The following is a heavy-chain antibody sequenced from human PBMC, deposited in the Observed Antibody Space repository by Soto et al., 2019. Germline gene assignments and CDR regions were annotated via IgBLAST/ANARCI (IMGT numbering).Heavy chain of an antibody. V-gene: IGHV4-31*03. D-gene: IGHD6-13*01. CDR1: GLTISSDSYY. CDR3: ARYRISGSWSKFDY. Sequence: QVLLQESGPGLMKPSQTLSLTCTVSGLTISSDSYYWSWIRQHLGKGLEWVGNIYYNGRTYYSPSLKSRVTLWVDTSKNQFALRLASVTAADTAVYYCARYRISGSWSKFDYWGQVTLVTVSS. CDR2: IYYNGRT. J-gene: IGHJ4*02.